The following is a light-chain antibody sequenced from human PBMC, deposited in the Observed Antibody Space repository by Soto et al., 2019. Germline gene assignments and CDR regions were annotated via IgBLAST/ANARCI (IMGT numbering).Light chain of an antibody. V-gene: IGLV1-40*01. CDR2: DSD. CDR3: CSYAGSYASDYV. CDR1: TSNIGAGYD. J-gene: IGLJ1*01. Sequence: QSVLTQPPSVSGAPGQRVTISCTGSTSNIGAGYDVHWYQQLPGTAPKLLIYDSDNRPSGVPDRFSGSKSGTSASLTISGLQTEDEADYYCCSYAGSYASDYVFGAGTKVTVL.